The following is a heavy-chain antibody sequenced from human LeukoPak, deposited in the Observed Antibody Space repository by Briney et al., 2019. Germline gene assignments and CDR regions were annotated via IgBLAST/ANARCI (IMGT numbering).Heavy chain of an antibody. CDR1: GGTISSGDYY. CDR2: IYYSGST. Sequence: PSETLSLTCTVSGGTISSGDYYWSWIRQPPGKGLEWIGYIYYSGSTYYNLSLKSRVTISVDTSKNRFSLRLSSVTAADTAVYFCARADRSDYYSAPNAFDIWGQGTMVAVSS. V-gene: IGHV4-30-4*02. J-gene: IGHJ3*02. CDR3: ARADRSDYYSAPNAFDI. D-gene: IGHD3-22*01.